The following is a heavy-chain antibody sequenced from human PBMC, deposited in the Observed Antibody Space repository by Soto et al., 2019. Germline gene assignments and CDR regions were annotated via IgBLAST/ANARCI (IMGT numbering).Heavy chain of an antibody. CDR2: ISHSGTTI. CDR3: ARFARYGDYGESFDS. CDR1: GFTFSDYY. D-gene: IGHD4-17*01. J-gene: IGHJ4*02. Sequence: QVQLVESGGGLVKPGGSLTLSCAASGFTFSDYYMSWIRQAPGKGLEWVSYISHSGTTIYYADSVKGRFTISRDNAKNSLYLQLNSLRAEDAAVYYCARFARYGDYGESFDSWGQGTLVTVSS. V-gene: IGHV3-11*01.